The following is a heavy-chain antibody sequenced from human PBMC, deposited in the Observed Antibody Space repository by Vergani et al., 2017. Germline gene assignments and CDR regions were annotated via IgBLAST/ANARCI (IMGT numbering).Heavy chain of an antibody. Sequence: QVQLVQSGAEVKKPGASVKVSCKASGYTFTGYYMHWVRQAPGQGLEWMGRINPNSGGTNYAQKFQGRVTMTRDTSISTAYMELSRLRSDDTAVYYCVXDGRMGEKADYHYYMDVWGKGTTVTVSS. D-gene: IGHD1-26*01. V-gene: IGHV1-2*06. J-gene: IGHJ6*03. CDR1: GYTFTGYY. CDR3: VXDGRMGEKADYHYYMDV. CDR2: INPNSGGT.